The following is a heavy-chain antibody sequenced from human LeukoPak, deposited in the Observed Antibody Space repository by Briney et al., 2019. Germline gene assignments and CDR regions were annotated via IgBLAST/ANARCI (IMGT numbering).Heavy chain of an antibody. CDR1: GYTFTGYY. CDR3: ASRTSIAAAGTLDYYYMDV. V-gene: IGHV1-24*01. CDR2: FDPEDGET. J-gene: IGHJ6*03. D-gene: IGHD6-13*01. Sequence: GASVKVSCKASGYTFTGYYMHWVRQAPGKGLEWMGGFDPEDGETIYAQKFQGRVTMTEDTSTDTAYMELSSLRSEDTAVYYCASRTSIAAAGTLDYYYMDVWGKGTTVTISS.